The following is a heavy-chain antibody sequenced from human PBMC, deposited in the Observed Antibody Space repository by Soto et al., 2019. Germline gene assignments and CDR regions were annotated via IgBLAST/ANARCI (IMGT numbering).Heavy chain of an antibody. D-gene: IGHD3-3*01. CDR1: GASVSSGSYY. Sequence: NPSETLSLTCTVSGASVSSGSYYWNWIRQPPGRGLEWIGYIYYSGSTNYNPSLKSRVTISVDTSKNQFSLRLSSVTAADTAMYYCATGYDFWSGKTPDAFDIWGQGTMVTVSS. CDR3: ATGYDFWSGKTPDAFDI. V-gene: IGHV4-61*01. CDR2: IYYSGST. J-gene: IGHJ3*02.